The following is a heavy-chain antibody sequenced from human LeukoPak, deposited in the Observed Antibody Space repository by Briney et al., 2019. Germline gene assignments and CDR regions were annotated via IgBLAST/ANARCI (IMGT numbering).Heavy chain of an antibody. CDR3: ARDYGDYPHYYYYGMDV. CDR2: MNPNSGNT. CDR1: GYTFTSYD. J-gene: IGHJ6*02. Sequence: ASVKVSCKASGYTFTSYDINWVRQATGQGLEWMGWMNPNSGNTGYAQKFQGRVTMTRNTSISTAYMELSSLRSEDTAVYYCARDYGDYPHYYYYGMDVWGQGTTVTVPS. D-gene: IGHD4-17*01. V-gene: IGHV1-8*01.